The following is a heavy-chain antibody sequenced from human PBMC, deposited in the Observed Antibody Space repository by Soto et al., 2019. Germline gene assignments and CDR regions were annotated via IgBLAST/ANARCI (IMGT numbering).Heavy chain of an antibody. CDR3: ARDXEYYVSSDYYPVDAFNI. Sequence: PGGSLRLSCVASGFTFSSYAMSWVRQAPGKGLEWVSSLSATGGSTYYADPVKGRFSISRDNSKNTLHLQMNSLRVEDTAVYYCARDXEYYVSSDYYPVDAFNIWGQGTMVTVSS. D-gene: IGHD3-22*01. CDR2: LSATGGST. J-gene: IGHJ3*02. V-gene: IGHV3-23*01. CDR1: GFTFSSYA.